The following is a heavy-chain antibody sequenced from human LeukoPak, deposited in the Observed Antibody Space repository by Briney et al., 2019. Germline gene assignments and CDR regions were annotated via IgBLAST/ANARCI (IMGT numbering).Heavy chain of an antibody. Sequence: ASVKVSCKASGYTFTSYDINWVRQATGQGLEWMGCMNPNSGNTGYAQKFQGRVTMTRNTSKSTAYMELSSLRSEDTAVNYCARGSFSGIAVAGLTDVWGQGTTVTVSS. CDR3: ARGSFSGIAVAGLTDV. V-gene: IGHV1-8*01. CDR2: MNPNSGNT. D-gene: IGHD6-19*01. J-gene: IGHJ6*02. CDR1: GYTFTSYD.